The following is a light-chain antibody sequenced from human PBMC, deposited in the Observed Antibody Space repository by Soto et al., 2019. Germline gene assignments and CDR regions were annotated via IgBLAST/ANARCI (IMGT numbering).Light chain of an antibody. Sequence: EMVLTQSPATLSLSPGERATLSCRASQSISSYLAWYQQKPGQAPRLLIYDASTRATGIPPRFSGSGSGTDFTLPISSLEPEDFAVYYCQQRTDGLTFGGGTTVEIK. CDR2: DAS. CDR3: QQRTDGLT. V-gene: IGKV3-11*01. J-gene: IGKJ4*01. CDR1: QSISSY.